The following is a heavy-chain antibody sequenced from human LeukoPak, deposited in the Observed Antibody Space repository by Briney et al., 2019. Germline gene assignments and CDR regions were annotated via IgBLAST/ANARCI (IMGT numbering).Heavy chain of an antibody. CDR1: GGSFNGYY. J-gene: IGHJ4*02. CDR2: INHSGST. CDR3: ARGRSIVAVLPFDY. V-gene: IGHV4-34*01. D-gene: IGHD2-15*01. Sequence: SETLSLTCAVYGGSFNGYYWSWIRQPPGKGLEWIGEINHSGSTNYNPSLKSRVTISVDTSKNQFSLKLSSVTAADTAVYYCARGRSIVAVLPFDYWGQGTLVTVSS.